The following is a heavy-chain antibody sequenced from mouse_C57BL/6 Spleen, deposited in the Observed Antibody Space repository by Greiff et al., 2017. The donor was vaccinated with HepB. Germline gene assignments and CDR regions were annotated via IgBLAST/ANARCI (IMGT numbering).Heavy chain of an antibody. CDR1: GYAFSSSW. CDR2: IYPGDGDT. Sequence: VQLQQSGPELVKPGASVKISCKASGYAFSSSWMNWVKQRPGKGLEWIGRIYPGDGDTNYNGKFKGKATLTADKSSSTAYMQLSSLTSEDSAVYFCASHYSCYGLAWFAYWGQGTRVTVSA. CDR3: ASHYSCYGLAWFAY. D-gene: IGHD2-12*01. J-gene: IGHJ3*01. V-gene: IGHV1-82*01.